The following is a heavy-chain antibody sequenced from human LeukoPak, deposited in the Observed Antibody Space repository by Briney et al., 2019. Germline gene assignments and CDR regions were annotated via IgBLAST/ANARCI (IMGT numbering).Heavy chain of an antibody. V-gene: IGHV4-59*01. Sequence: SETLSLTCTVSGGSISSYYWSWIRQPPGKGLEWIGYIYYSGSTNYNPSLKSRVTISVDTSKNQFCLKLSYVTAADTAVYYYARVGYYDSSGYYLLSDYNWFDSWRQPALVAVCS. CDR1: GGSISSYY. J-gene: IGHJ5*01. CDR2: IYYSGST. CDR3: ARVGYYDSSGYYLLSDYNWFDS. D-gene: IGHD3-22*01.